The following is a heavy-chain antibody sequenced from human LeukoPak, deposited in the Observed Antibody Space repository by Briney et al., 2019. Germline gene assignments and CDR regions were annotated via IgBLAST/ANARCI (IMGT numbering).Heavy chain of an antibody. CDR2: INPTGDST. CDR3: ARHPSPQLHHFDY. V-gene: IGHV1-46*01. J-gene: IGHJ4*02. CDR1: GYTFTNYY. D-gene: IGHD2-2*01. Sequence: ASVKVSCKASGYTFTNYYIHWVRQVPGQGLEWMGIINPTGDSTSYAQKFQARVTMTRDTSTNTVYMELSSLRSEDTAVYYCARHPSPQLHHFDYWGQGTLVTVSS.